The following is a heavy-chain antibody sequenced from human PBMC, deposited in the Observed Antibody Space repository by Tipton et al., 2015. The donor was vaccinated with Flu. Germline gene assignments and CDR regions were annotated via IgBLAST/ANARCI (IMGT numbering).Heavy chain of an antibody. D-gene: IGHD3-22*01. V-gene: IGHV4-39*07. CDR1: GGSISSSSYY. CDR3: ARRGIVVVRRSDAFDI. J-gene: IGHJ3*02. Sequence: TLSLTCTASGGSISSSSYYWGWIRQPPGKGLEWIGSIYYSGSTYYNPSLKSRVTISVDTSKNQFSLKLSSVTAADTAVYYCARRGIVVVRRSDAFDIWGQGTMVTVSS. CDR2: IYYSGST.